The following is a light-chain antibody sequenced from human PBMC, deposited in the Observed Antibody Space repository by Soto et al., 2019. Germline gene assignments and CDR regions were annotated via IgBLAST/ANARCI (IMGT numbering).Light chain of an antibody. CDR3: QQYAGSHRT. Sequence: EIVLSQSPGTLSLSPGDTATLSCRASQSVRSNFLAWYQHKPGQAPRLLIHDAYSRATGIPDRFSGSGSDRDFALTISRLEPEDFAVYYCQQYAGSHRTFGQGTKLEIK. J-gene: IGKJ2*01. V-gene: IGKV3-20*01. CDR1: QSVRSNF. CDR2: DAY.